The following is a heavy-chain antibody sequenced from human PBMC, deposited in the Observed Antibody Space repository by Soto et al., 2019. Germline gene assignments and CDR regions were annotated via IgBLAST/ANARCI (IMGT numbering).Heavy chain of an antibody. CDR1: GGSFSGYY. D-gene: IGHD3-10*01. V-gene: IGHV4-34*01. CDR3: ASRRARDYYYYYYGMDV. CDR2: INHSGST. Sequence: SETLSVTCAVYGGSFSGYYWSWIRQPPGKGLEWIGEINHSGSTNYNPPLKSRVTISVDTSKNQFSLKLSSVTAADTAVYYCASRRARDYYYYYYGMDVWGQGTTVTVSS. J-gene: IGHJ6*02.